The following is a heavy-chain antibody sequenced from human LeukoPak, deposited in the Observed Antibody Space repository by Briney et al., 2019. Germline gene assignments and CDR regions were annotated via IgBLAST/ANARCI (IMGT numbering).Heavy chain of an antibody. J-gene: IGHJ5*02. CDR3: ARRRLGSGWYVGYDNWFDP. CDR2: ISSSGSTI. V-gene: IGHV3-48*03. CDR1: GFTFSSYE. Sequence: GGSLRLSCAASGFTFSSYEMNWVRQAPGKGLEWVSYISSSGSTIYYADSVKGRFTISRDNAKNSLYLQMNSLRAEDTAVYYCARRRLGSGWYVGYDNWFDPWGQGTLVTVSS. D-gene: IGHD6-19*01.